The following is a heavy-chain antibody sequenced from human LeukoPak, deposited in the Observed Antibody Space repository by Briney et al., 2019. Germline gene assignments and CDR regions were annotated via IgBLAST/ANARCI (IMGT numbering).Heavy chain of an antibody. Sequence: GSLRLSCAASGFTFSNYWMSWARQAPGKGLEWVANIKPDGSEKYYVDSVKGRFTISRDNAKNSLYLQMNSLRAEDTAVYYCARDLGARDAFDIWGQGTMVTVSS. D-gene: IGHD1-26*01. CDR2: IKPDGSEK. V-gene: IGHV3-7*01. CDR1: GFTFSNYW. CDR3: ARDLGARDAFDI. J-gene: IGHJ3*02.